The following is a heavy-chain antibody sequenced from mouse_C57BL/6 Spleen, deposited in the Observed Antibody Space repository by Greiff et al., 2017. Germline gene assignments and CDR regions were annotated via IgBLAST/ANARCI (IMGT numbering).Heavy chain of an antibody. Sequence: QVQLQQPGAELVKPGASVKLSCKASGYTFTSYWMQWVKQRPGQGLEWIGEIDPSDIYTNYNQKFKGKATLTVDTSSSTAYMQLSSLTSEDSAVYYCARDSHYYGSSPDYWGQGTTLTVSS. J-gene: IGHJ2*01. CDR1: GYTFTSYW. V-gene: IGHV1-50*01. CDR2: IDPSDIYT. D-gene: IGHD1-1*01. CDR3: ARDSHYYGSSPDY.